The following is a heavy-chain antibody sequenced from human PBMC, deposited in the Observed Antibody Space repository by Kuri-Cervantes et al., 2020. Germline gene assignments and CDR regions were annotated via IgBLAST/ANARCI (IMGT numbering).Heavy chain of an antibody. CDR2: SNHSGST. Sequence: ESLKISCAVDGGSFSGYYWSWIRQPPGKGLEWIGESNHSGSTNYNPSLKSRVTISVDTSKNQFSLKLSSVTAADTAVYYCERAGPPLWFGEFWGRPGGKAGYCDGMDVWGQGTTVTVSS. CDR1: GGSFSGYY. CDR3: ERAGPPLWFGEFWGRPGGKAGYCDGMDV. V-gene: IGHV4-34*01. J-gene: IGHJ6*02. D-gene: IGHD3-10*01.